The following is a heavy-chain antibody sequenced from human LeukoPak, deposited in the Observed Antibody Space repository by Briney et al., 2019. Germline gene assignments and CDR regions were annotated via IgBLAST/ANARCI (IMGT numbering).Heavy chain of an antibody. V-gene: IGHV3-23*01. CDR1: GFTFSSYA. J-gene: IGHJ5*02. CDR2: ISDDFGT. D-gene: IGHD3-22*01. Sequence: GGSLRLSCAASGFTFSSYAMSFLRRAPGKGLEWVSAISDDFGTYHADSVKGRFTISRDNSRNTLYLQMNSLRAEDTAVYYCARTYYYDSSGYREDWFDPWGQGTLVTVSS. CDR3: ARTYYYDSSGYREDWFDP.